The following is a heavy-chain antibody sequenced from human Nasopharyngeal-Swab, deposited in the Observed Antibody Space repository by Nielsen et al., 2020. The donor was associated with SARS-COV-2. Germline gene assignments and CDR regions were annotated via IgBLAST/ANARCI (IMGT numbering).Heavy chain of an antibody. CDR2: IYYSGNT. CDR3: ARTAARTYFDYSGLDV. J-gene: IGHJ6*02. V-gene: IGHV4-59*01. Sequence: WIPQPPGKGLEWIGYIYYSGNTNYNPSLKNRVTISVDTSRDRFSLTLTSVTAADTAVYFCARTAARTYFDYSGLDVWGQGTTVTVSS.